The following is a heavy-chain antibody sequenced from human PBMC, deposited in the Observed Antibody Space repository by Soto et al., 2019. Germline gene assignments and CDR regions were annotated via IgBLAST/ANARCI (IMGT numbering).Heavy chain of an antibody. CDR1: GFTFSSYG. J-gene: IGHJ6*02. V-gene: IGHV3-33*01. CDR2: IWYDGSNK. Sequence: GGSLRLSCAASGFTFSSYGMHWVRQAPGKGLEWVAVIWYDGSNKYYADSVKGRFTISRDNSKNTLYLQMNSLRAEDTAVYYCAREGRQNYGMDVWGQGTTVTVSS. CDR3: AREGRQNYGMDV.